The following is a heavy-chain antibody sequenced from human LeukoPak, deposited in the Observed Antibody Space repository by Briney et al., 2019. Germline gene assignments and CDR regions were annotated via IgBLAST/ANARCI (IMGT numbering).Heavy chain of an antibody. V-gene: IGHV1-2*02. J-gene: IGHJ4*02. D-gene: IGHD2/OR15-2a*01. Sequence: SSVKVSFKASGYTFTGYYIHWVRQAPAQGREGMGWINPNSCGTNYAQKLQGRVTKTRDTSISPAYMELSGLRPDDTAVYYSARCRGTTCSNFDYWGQRSLVSVSS. CDR1: GYTFTGYY. CDR3: ARCRGTTCSNFDY. CDR2: INPNSCGT.